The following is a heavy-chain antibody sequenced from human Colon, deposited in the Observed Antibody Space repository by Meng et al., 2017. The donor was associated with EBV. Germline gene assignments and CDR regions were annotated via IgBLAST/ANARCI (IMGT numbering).Heavy chain of an antibody. J-gene: IGHJ4*02. CDR3: ARTAICIGGSCTTWDY. CDR2: IHHSGNT. Sequence: ESGPRCVNPSAPPALTCAYSGVSLHSANWWSWVRQPPGEGLEWIGEIHHSGNTNYNPSLKSRVTISVDKSKNQFVLKVTSVTAADTAVYYCARTAICIGGSCTTWDYWGQGALVTVSS. D-gene: IGHD2-15*01. V-gene: IGHV4-4*02. CDR1: GVSLHSANW.